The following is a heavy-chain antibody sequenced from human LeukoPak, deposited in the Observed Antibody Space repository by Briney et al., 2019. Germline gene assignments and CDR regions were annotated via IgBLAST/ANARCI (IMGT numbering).Heavy chain of an antibody. J-gene: IGHJ4*02. V-gene: IGHV3-23*01. CDR2: IGDTT. CDR3: EKTWAFVSANFFDS. D-gene: IGHD3-3*01. Sequence: GGSLRLSCAASGFTFSTYAMAGVRQAAGRGVEWVSAIGDTTYYAESVKGQFTISRDNSKNTLYLQMNSLGADDAAFYYCEKTWAFVSANFFDSWGQGTLVTVSS. CDR1: GFTFSTYA.